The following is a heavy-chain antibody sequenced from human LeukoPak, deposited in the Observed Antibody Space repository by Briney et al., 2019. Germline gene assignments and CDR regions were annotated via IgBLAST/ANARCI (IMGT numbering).Heavy chain of an antibody. Sequence: SETLSLTCTVSGGSISTYYWSWIRQPPGKGLEWIGYIYYTGSTSYNPSLKSRVTMSLDASKNQFSLELNSVTPADTAVYYCARGGNYWPQWWFDPWGQGTLVTVSS. CDR1: GGSISTYY. CDR2: IYYTGST. D-gene: IGHD1-26*01. J-gene: IGHJ5*02. V-gene: IGHV4-59*01. CDR3: ARGGNYWPQWWFDP.